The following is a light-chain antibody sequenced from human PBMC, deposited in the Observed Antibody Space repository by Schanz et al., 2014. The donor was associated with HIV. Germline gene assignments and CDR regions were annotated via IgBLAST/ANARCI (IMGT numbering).Light chain of an antibody. J-gene: IGKJ1*01. V-gene: IGKV3-20*01. Sequence: EIVLTQSPGTLSLSPGERATLSCRASQTVNPYSLAWYQQKRDQPPRLVIYATSTRAAGIPDRFSGTGSGTDFTLTISRLEPEDFAVYYCHQYGSSPRTFGQGTKVEI. CDR1: QTVNPYS. CDR2: ATS. CDR3: HQYGSSPRT.